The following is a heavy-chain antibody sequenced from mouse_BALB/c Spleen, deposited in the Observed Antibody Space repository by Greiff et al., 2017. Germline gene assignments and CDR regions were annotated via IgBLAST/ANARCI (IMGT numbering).Heavy chain of an antibody. CDR1: GFTFNTYA. V-gene: IGHV10-1*02. D-gene: IGHD3-3*01. Sequence: EVQVVESGGGLVQPKGSLKLSCAASGFTFNTYAMNWVRQAPGKGLEWVARIRSKSNNYATYYADSVKDRFTISRDDSQSMLYLQMNNLKTEDTAMYYWGRGWDGYCFDYWGQGTTLTVSS. J-gene: IGHJ2*01. CDR3: GRGWDGYCFDY. CDR2: IRSKSNNYAT.